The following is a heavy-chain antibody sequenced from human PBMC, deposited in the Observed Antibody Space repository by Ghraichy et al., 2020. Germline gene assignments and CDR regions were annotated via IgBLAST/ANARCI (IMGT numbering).Heavy chain of an antibody. CDR2: IWYDGSNK. CDR3: ARTMTTKRSPLLRASYGMDV. V-gene: IGHV3-33*01. D-gene: IGHD1-26*01. CDR1: GFTFSSYG. Sequence: GGSLRLSCAASGFTFSSYGMHWVRQAPGKGLEWVAVIWYDGSNKYYADSVKGRFTISRDNSKNTLYLQMNSLRAEDTAVYYCARTMTTKRSPLLRASYGMDVWGQGTTVTVSS. J-gene: IGHJ6*02.